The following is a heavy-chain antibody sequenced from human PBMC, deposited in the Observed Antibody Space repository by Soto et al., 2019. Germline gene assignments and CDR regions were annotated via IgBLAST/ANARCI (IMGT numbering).Heavy chain of an antibody. J-gene: IGHJ4*02. D-gene: IGHD3-3*01. CDR1: YGSISSYY. V-gene: IGHV4-59*01. Sequence: PSQTLSHTCPFSYGSISSYYWSLILHPPLKGLELIWYIYYSGSTNYNPSLKSRVTISVDTSKNQFSLKLSSVTAADTAVYYCASSTYYDFWSGYYPFEYWGQGTLVTVSS. CDR2: IYYSGST. CDR3: ASSTYYDFWSGYYPFEY.